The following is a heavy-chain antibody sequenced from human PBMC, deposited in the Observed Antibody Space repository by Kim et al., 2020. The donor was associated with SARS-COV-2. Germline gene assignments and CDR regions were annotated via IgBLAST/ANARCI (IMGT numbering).Heavy chain of an antibody. CDR1: GGSFSGYH. CDR3: ARWGTGRTLFHLFDP. J-gene: IGHJ5*02. V-gene: IGHV4-34*01. D-gene: IGHD1-1*01. Sequence: SETLSLTCAVYGGSFSGYHWSWIRQPPGKGLEWIGEINHSGSTNYNPSLESRVTISVDTSKNQFSLKLSSLTAADTAVYYCARWGTGRTLFHLFDPWGQG. CDR2: INHSGST.